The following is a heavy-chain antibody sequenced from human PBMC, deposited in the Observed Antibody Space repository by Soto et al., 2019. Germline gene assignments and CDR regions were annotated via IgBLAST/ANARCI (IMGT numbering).Heavy chain of an antibody. CDR2: IGGGGSST. J-gene: IGHJ4*02. CDR3: AKEGALGLYYFDY. CDR1: GFTFSSYV. Sequence: GGSLRLSCAAAGFTFSSYVMRWVRQAPGKGPEWVSTIGGGGSSTYYADSVKGRFTISRDNSKNTLYLQMNSLRTEDTAVYYCAKEGALGLYYFDYWGQGTLVTVSS. D-gene: IGHD3-10*01. V-gene: IGHV3-23*01.